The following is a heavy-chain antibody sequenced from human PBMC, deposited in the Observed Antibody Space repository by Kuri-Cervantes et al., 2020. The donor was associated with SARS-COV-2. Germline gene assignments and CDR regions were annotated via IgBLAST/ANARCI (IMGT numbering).Heavy chain of an antibody. CDR3: AKDHQYYYDSSGYYYFGY. CDR1: GFTFSSYA. Sequence: GESLKISCAASGFTFSSYAMSWARQAPGKGLEWVSAISGSGGSTYYADSVKGRFTISRDNSKNTLYLQMNSLRAEDTAVYYCAKDHQYYYDSSGYYYFGYWGQGTLVTVSS. D-gene: IGHD3-22*01. V-gene: IGHV3-23*01. J-gene: IGHJ4*02. CDR2: ISGSGGST.